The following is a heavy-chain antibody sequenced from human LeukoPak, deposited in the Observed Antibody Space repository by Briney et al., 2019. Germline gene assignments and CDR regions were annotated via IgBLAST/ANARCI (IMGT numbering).Heavy chain of an antibody. CDR1: RFTFSSYG. J-gene: IGHJ4*02. D-gene: IGHD2-15*01. V-gene: IGHV3-33*01. CDR2: IWYDGSNK. Sequence: GGSLRLSCAASRFTFSSYGMHWVSQAPGKGLEWVAVIWYDGSNKYYADSVKGRFTISRDNSKNTLYLQMNSLRAEDTAVYYCARGPLYYFDYWGQGTLVTVSS. CDR3: ARGPLYYFDY.